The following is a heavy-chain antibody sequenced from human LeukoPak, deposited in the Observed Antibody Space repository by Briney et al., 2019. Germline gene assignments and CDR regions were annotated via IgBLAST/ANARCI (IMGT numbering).Heavy chain of an antibody. J-gene: IGHJ4*02. D-gene: IGHD3-22*01. V-gene: IGHV3-30*18. Sequence: GGSLRLSCAASGFTFSSYGMHWVRQAPGKGLEWVAVISYDGSNKYYADSVKGRFTISRDNSKNTLYLQMNSLRAEGTAVYYCAKTRIYYSDGNGVYYLDMWGQGTLVTVSS. CDR3: AKTRIYYSDGNGVYYLDM. CDR2: ISYDGSNK. CDR1: GFTFSSYG.